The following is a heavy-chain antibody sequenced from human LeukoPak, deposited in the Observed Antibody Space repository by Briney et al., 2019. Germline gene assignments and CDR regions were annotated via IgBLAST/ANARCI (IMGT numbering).Heavy chain of an antibody. Sequence: ASVKVSCKASGYTFTSYAMHWVRQAPGQRLEWMGWINAGNGNTKYSQKFQGRVTITRDTSASTAYMELSSLRSEDTAVYYCARVLNWNDNRGDFDYWGQGTLVTVSS. V-gene: IGHV1-3*01. J-gene: IGHJ4*02. CDR3: ARVLNWNDNRGDFDY. D-gene: IGHD1-20*01. CDR1: GYTFTSYA. CDR2: INAGNGNT.